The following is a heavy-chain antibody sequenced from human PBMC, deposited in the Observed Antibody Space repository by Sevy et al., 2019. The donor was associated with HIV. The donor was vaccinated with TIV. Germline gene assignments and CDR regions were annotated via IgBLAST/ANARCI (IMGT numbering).Heavy chain of an antibody. CDR3: AAAAGNYYYYGMDV. CDR2: MNPNSGNT. D-gene: IGHD2-2*01. J-gene: IGHJ6*02. Sequence: ASVKVSCKASGYTFTSYDINWVRQATGQGLEWMGWMNPNSGNTGYAQMFQGRFTMTRNTSISTAYMELSSLRSEDTAVYYCAAAAGNYYYYGMDVWGQGTTVTVSS. V-gene: IGHV1-8*01. CDR1: GYTFTSYD.